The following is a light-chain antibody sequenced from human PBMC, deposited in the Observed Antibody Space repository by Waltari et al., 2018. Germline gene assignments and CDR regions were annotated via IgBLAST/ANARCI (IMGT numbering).Light chain of an antibody. CDR1: QSVDAS. J-gene: IGKJ2*01. CDR2: KAS. Sequence: DIQMTQSPSSLSAVVGDRVTITCRASQSVDASLAWYQQKPGRAPKILIYKASVIESGVPSRFSGSGFGTEFTLTISGLQPVDSATYFCQQYNSVPRTFAQGTK. CDR3: QQYNSVPRT. V-gene: IGKV1-5*03.